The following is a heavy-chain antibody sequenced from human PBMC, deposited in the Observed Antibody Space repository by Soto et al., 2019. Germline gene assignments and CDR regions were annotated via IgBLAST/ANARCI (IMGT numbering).Heavy chain of an antibody. CDR3: AKDHFKGNGIYDGFDV. CDR1: GLTMSTYA. V-gene: IGHV3-23*01. D-gene: IGHD1-20*01. CDR2: IAGVDI. J-gene: IGHJ3*01. Sequence: PGGSLRLSCAGNGLTMSTYAMSWVRQAPGKGLEWVSTIAGVDIFYADSVQGRFTISIDNSKNLLFLQMNSLTADDTATYYCAKDHFKGNGIYDGFDVWGQVTTVTVSS.